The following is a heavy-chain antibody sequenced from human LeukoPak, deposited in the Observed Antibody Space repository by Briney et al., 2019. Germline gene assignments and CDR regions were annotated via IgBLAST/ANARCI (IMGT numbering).Heavy chain of an antibody. J-gene: IGHJ6*02. CDR2: ISAYNGNT. V-gene: IGHV1-18*01. CDR1: GGTFSSYA. CDR3: ARDGTIFGVVITDYYYYYGMDV. Sequence: ASVKVSCKASGGTFSSYAISWVRQAPGQGLEWMGWISAYNGNTNYAQKLQGRVTMTTDTSTSTAYMELRSLRSDDTAVYYCARDGTIFGVVITDYYYYYGMDVWGQGTTVTVSS. D-gene: IGHD3-3*01.